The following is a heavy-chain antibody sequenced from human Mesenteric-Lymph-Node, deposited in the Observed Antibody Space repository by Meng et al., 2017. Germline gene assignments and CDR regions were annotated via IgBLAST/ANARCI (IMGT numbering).Heavy chain of an antibody. J-gene: IGHJ6*02. V-gene: IGHV3-49*03. CDR3: TRDRRNYYDRQRIDYYCYGMDV. Sequence: GESLKISCTASGFTFGDYAMSWFRQAPGKGLEWVGFIRSKAYGGRTEYAASVKGRFTISRDEFKIIAYLQMNSLKTEDTAVYYCTRDRRNYYDRQRIDYYCYGMDVWGQGTTVTVSS. CDR1: GFTFGDYA. CDR2: IRSKAYGGRT. D-gene: IGHD3-22*01.